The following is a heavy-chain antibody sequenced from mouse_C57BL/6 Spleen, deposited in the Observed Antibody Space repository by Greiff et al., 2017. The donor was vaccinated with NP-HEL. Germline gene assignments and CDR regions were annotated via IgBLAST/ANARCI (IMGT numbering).Heavy chain of an antibody. V-gene: IGHV1-62-2*01. CDR2: FYPGSGSI. J-gene: IGHJ1*03. CDR3: ARHEEKDRYYGSSYGYFDV. D-gene: IGHD1-1*01. Sequence: QVQLQQSGAELVKPGASVKLSCKASGYTFTEYTIHWVKQRSGQGLEWIGWFYPGSGSIKYNEKFKDKATLTADKSSSTVYMELSRLTSEDSAVYFCARHEEKDRYYGSSYGYFDVWGTGTTVTVSS. CDR1: GYTFTEYT.